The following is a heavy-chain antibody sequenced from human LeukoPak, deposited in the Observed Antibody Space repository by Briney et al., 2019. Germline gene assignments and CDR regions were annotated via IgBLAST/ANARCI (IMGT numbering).Heavy chain of an antibody. J-gene: IGHJ4*02. Sequence: SETLSLTCTASGDSIGSGGYYWSWIRQHPGKGLEQIGYIYYSGSTYYSPSLRSRVTISVDTSQNQFSLKLRSVTAADTAVYYCARGGGGNALDYWGQGALVTVSS. CDR2: IYYSGST. CDR3: ARGGGGNALDY. D-gene: IGHD4-23*01. CDR1: GDSIGSGGYY. V-gene: IGHV4-31*03.